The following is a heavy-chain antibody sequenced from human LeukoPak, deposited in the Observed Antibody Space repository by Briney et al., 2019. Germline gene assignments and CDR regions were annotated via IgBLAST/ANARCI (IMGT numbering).Heavy chain of an antibody. CDR2: IYPGDSDT. D-gene: IGHD6-6*01. CDR1: GYSFTSYW. Sequence: GESLKISCKGSGYSFTSYWIGWVHQMPGKGLEWMGIIYPGDSDTRYSPSFQGQVTISADKSISTAYLQWSSLKASDTAMYYCARNLVAGGGYYYGMDVWGQGTTVTVSS. V-gene: IGHV5-51*07. CDR3: ARNLVAGGGYYYGMDV. J-gene: IGHJ6*02.